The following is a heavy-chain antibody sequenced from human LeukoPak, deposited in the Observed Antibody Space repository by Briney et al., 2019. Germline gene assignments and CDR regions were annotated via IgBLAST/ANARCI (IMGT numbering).Heavy chain of an antibody. Sequence: WASVKVSCKASGYTFTSYDINWVRQATGQGLEWMGWMSPNSGNTGYAQKFQGRVTITRNTSISTAYMELSSLRSEDTAVYYCARGYSSGWYRYFDYWGQGTLVTVSS. CDR2: MSPNSGNT. J-gene: IGHJ4*02. CDR1: GYTFTSYD. V-gene: IGHV1-8*03. CDR3: ARGYSSGWYRYFDY. D-gene: IGHD6-19*01.